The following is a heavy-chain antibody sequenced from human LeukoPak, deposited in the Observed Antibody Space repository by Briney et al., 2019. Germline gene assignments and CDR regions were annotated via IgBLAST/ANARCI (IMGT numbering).Heavy chain of an antibody. J-gene: IGHJ3*02. CDR3: ARPRPIAGDTFDI. CDR2: IYLGDSDT. Sequence: GESLKISCKASQYSFSSYWIGWVRQMPGQGLEWMGIIYLGDSDTRYNPSFQGQVTISADKSIGTAYLQWSSLKASDTAIYYCARPRPIAGDTFDIWGQGTMVTVSS. V-gene: IGHV5-51*01. CDR1: QYSFSSYW.